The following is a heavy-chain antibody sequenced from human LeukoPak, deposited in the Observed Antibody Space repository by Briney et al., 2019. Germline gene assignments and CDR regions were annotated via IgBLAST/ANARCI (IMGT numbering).Heavy chain of an antibody. CDR1: GFTFSSYS. V-gene: IGHV3-21*01. Sequence: KPGGSLRLSCAASGFTFSSYSMNWVRQAPGKGLEWVSSISSSSYIYYADSVKGRFTISRDNAKNSLYLQMNSLRAEDTAVYYCARALIGYYFDYWGQGTLVTVSS. CDR2: ISSSSYI. D-gene: IGHD2-8*01. J-gene: IGHJ4*02. CDR3: ARALIGYYFDY.